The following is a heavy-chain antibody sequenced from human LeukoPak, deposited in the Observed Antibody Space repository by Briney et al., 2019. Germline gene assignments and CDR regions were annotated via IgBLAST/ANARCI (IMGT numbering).Heavy chain of an antibody. D-gene: IGHD3-3*01. Sequence: SETLSLTCTVSGGSITSSSYYWAWIRQPPGKGLEWIGNIYHSGSTNYNPSLKSRVTISVDKSKNQFSLKLSSATAADTAVYYCARDLGPLRFLEWLPVTWGQGTLVTVSS. CDR2: IYHSGST. V-gene: IGHV4-39*07. J-gene: IGHJ4*02. CDR3: ARDLGPLRFLEWLPVT. CDR1: GGSITSSSYY.